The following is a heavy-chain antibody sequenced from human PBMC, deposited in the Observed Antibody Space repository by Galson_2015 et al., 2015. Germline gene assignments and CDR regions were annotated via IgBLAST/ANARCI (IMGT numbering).Heavy chain of an antibody. CDR1: GFTFSSYA. V-gene: IGHV3-30-3*01. CDR2: ISYDGSNK. J-gene: IGHJ4*02. D-gene: IGHD3-16*02. CDR3: AREDYDYVWGSYRAYDY. Sequence: SLRLSCAASGFTFSSYAMHWVRQAPGKGLEWVAVISYDGSNKYYADSVKGRFTISRDNSKNTLYLQMNSLRAEDTAVYYCAREDYDYVWGSYRAYDYWGQGTLVTVSS.